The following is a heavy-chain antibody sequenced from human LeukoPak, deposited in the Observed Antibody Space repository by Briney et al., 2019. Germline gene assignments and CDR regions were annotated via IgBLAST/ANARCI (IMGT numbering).Heavy chain of an antibody. V-gene: IGHV1-69*05. CDR3: TRDYKGRIAAADSA. CDR2: IIPIFGTA. Sequence: SVKVSCKASGGTFSSYAISWVRQAPGQGLEWMGRIIPIFGTANYAQKFQGRVTITTDESTSTAYMELNSISSEDTAVYCDTRDYKGRIAAADSAWGQGTLVTVSS. CDR1: GGTFSSYA. D-gene: IGHD6-13*01. J-gene: IGHJ4*02.